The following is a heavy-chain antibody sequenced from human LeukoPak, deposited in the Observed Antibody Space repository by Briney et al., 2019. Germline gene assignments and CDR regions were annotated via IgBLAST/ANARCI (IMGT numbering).Heavy chain of an antibody. V-gene: IGHV4-34*01. CDR1: GGSFSGYY. D-gene: IGHD3-22*01. CDR3: ARSGHYYDSSGIDY. Sequence: PSETLSLTCAVYGGSFSGYYWSWIRQPPGKGLEWIGEINHSGSTNYNPSLKSRVTISVDTSKNQFSLKLSSVTAADTAVYYCARSGHYYDSSGIDYWGQGTLVTVSS. CDR2: INHSGST. J-gene: IGHJ4*02.